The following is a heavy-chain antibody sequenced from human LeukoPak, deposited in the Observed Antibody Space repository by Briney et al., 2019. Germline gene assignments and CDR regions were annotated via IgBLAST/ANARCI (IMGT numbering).Heavy chain of an antibody. Sequence: GGSLRLSCAASGFTFSNYNMNWVRQAPGKGLEWVSAISGSGGSTYYADSVKGRFTISRDNSKNTLYLQMNSLRAEYTAVYYCAKDFRATPAAMLRDYWGQGTLVTVSS. CDR1: GFTFSNYN. D-gene: IGHD2-2*01. V-gene: IGHV3-23*01. CDR2: ISGSGGST. CDR3: AKDFRATPAAMLRDY. J-gene: IGHJ4*02.